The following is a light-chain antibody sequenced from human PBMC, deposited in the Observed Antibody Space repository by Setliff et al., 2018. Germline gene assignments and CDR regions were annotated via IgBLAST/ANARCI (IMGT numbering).Light chain of an antibody. CDR3: SSYTSSNTYV. CDR1: SSDVGNYNR. Sequence: SALAQPPSVSGSRGQSVTISCTGTSSDVGNYNRVSWYQQPPGTAPKLMIYDVTNRPSGVPDRFSGSKSGNTASLTIFGLQAEDEADYYCSSYTSSNTYVFGSGTKVTVL. CDR2: DVT. J-gene: IGLJ1*01. V-gene: IGLV2-18*02.